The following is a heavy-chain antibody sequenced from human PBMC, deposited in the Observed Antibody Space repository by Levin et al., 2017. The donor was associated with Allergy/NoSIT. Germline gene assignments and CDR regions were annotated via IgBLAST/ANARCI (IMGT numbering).Heavy chain of an antibody. CDR3: ARGSAVAGTVDYGMDV. J-gene: IGHJ6*02. Sequence: SCAAPGFTFSSYSMNWVRQAPGKGLEWVSSISSSSSYIYYADSVKGRFTISRDNAKNSLYLQMNSLRAEDTAVYYCARGSAVAGTVDYGMDVWGQGTTVTVSS. CDR1: GFTFSSYS. D-gene: IGHD6-19*01. V-gene: IGHV3-21*01. CDR2: ISSSSSYI.